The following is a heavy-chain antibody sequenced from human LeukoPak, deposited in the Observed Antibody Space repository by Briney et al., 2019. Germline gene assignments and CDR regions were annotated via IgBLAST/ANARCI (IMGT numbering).Heavy chain of an antibody. CDR3: AKDPRPLNGMFYYYYYMDV. J-gene: IGHJ6*03. CDR1: GSTFSSHG. V-gene: IGHV3-30*02. CDR2: IRYDGSNK. Sequence: PGGSLRLSCAASGSTFSSHGMHWVRQAPGKGLEWVAFIRYDGSNKYYADSVKGRFTISRDNSKNTPYLQMSSLRAEDTAVYYCAKDPRPLNGMFYYYYYMDVWGKGTTVTSSS. D-gene: IGHD2-8*01.